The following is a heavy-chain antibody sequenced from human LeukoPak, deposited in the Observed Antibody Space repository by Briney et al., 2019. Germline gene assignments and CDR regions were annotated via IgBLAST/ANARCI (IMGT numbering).Heavy chain of an antibody. CDR2: IRSKANSYAT. J-gene: IGHJ4*02. CDR1: GFTFSGSA. Sequence: GGSLRLSCAASGFTFSGSAMHWVRQASGKGLEWVGRIRSKANSYATAYAASVKGRFTISRDDSKNTAYLQMNSLKTEDTAVYYCTRHAPPKGPQGVGAIDYWGQGTLVTVSS. CDR3: TRHAPPKGPQGVGAIDY. D-gene: IGHD4/OR15-4a*01. V-gene: IGHV3-73*01.